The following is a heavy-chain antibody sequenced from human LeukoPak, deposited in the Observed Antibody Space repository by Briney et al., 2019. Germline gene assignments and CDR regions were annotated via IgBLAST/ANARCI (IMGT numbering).Heavy chain of an antibody. CDR1: GGTFSRYA. CDR2: IIPIFGTA. D-gene: IGHD3-3*01. CDR3: ASGYDSGTNWYFDL. J-gene: IGHJ2*01. Sequence: SVKVSCKPSGGTFSRYAISCVRQAPGHGLEWMGGIIPIFGTANYAQKFQGRVTITADESTSTAYMELSSLRSEDTAVYYCASGYDSGTNWYFDLWGRGTLVTVSS. V-gene: IGHV1-69*13.